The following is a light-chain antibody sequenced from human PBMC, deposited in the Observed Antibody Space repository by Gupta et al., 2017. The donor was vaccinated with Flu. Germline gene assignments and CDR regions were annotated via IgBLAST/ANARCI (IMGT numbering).Light chain of an antibody. V-gene: IGLV8-61*01. J-gene: IGLJ3*02. CDR2: STY. CDR3: VLYMSSGIWM. Sequence: TVVVTCGLTSGSVSIQNYTGWHQQTPGKAPRTLIYSTYTRSAVVPDRFSGSILGNTAALTITGAQADDASDYYCVLYMSSGIWMFGGGTKLTVL. CDR1: SGSVSIQNY.